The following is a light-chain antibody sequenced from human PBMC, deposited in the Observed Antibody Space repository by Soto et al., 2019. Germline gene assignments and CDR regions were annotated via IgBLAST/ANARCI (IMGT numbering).Light chain of an antibody. V-gene: IGKV1-9*01. J-gene: IGKJ4*01. Sequence: IQLTQSPSFLSASVGDRVTISCRASQGISDYLAWYQQKPGKAPKLLIYGASTFQSGVPSRFSGSASGTEFTLTISSLQPEDFATYFCQQFNAYPLTFGGGTKLEIK. CDR1: QGISDY. CDR3: QQFNAYPLT. CDR2: GAS.